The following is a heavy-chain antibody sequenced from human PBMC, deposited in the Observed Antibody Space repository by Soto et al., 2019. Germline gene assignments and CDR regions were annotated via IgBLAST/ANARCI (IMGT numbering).Heavy chain of an antibody. V-gene: IGHV1-69*13. D-gene: IGHD1-1*01. J-gene: IGHJ6*02. CDR3: ARNGTQTGYSYGMDV. Sequence: SVKVSCKASGGTFSDFTINWVRQAPGQRLEWMGGIIPIFDTANYAEKFQGRVTITADESTSTPFMEVSSLRSEDTAVYYCARNGTQTGYSYGMDVWGQGTMVTVSS. CDR1: GGTFSDFT. CDR2: IIPIFDTA.